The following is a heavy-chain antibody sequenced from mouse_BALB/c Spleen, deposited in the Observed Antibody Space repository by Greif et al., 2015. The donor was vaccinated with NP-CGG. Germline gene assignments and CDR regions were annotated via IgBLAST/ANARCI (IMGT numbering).Heavy chain of an antibody. CDR1: GFTFSSFG. CDR3: ARDYDYDDAMDY. V-gene: IGHV5-17*02. D-gene: IGHD2-4*01. Sequence: EVMLVESGGGLVQPGGSRKLSCAASGFTFSSFGMHWVRQAPEKGLEWVAYISSGSSTIYYADTVKGRFTISRDNPKNTLFLQMTSLRSEDTAMYYCARDYDYDDAMDYWGQGTSVTVSS. J-gene: IGHJ4*01. CDR2: ISSGSSTI.